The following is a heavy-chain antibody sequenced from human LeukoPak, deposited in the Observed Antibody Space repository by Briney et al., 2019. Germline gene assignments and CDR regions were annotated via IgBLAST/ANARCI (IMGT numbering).Heavy chain of an antibody. CDR1: GFPFGSYG. J-gene: IGHJ4*02. Sequence: GGFLRLSCAASGFPFGSYGMHWVRQAPGKGLEWVARLVYDARSDYANSVKGRFSISRDDSKNTLFLDMSNLRVEDTALYYCARDLSAAFDFWGQGVLVTVSS. D-gene: IGHD6-19*01. V-gene: IGHV3-33*01. CDR3: ARDLSAAFDF. CDR2: LVYDARS.